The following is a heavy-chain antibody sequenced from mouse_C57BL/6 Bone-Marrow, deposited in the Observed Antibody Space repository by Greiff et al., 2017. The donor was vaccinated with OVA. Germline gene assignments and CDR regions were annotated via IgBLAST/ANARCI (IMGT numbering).Heavy chain of an antibody. CDR3: ARNYYGSSYFDV. Sequence: DVQLQESGPVLVKPGASVKMSCKASGYTFTDYYMNWVKQSHGKSLEWIGVINPYNGGTSYNQKFKGKATLTVDKSSSTAYMELNSLTSEDFAVYYCARNYYGSSYFDVWGTGTTVTVSS. CDR2: INPYNGGT. V-gene: IGHV1-19*01. CDR1: GYTFTDYY. D-gene: IGHD1-1*01. J-gene: IGHJ1*03.